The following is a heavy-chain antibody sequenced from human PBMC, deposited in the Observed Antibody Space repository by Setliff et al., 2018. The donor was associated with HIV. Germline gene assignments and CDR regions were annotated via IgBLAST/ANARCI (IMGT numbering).Heavy chain of an antibody. D-gene: IGHD6-6*01. V-gene: IGHV1-8*02. J-gene: IGHJ4*02. CDR1: GYTFSDCD. CDR3: ARHPTQYSSSSYIDY. Sequence: ASVKVSCKASGYTFSDCDITWLRQAPGQGLEWLGWMNPNTGNTGYAQNLQGRATMTRNTSTGTAYMELSRLRYEDTAVYYCARHPTQYSSSSYIDYWGQGTLVTVSS. CDR2: MNPNTGNT.